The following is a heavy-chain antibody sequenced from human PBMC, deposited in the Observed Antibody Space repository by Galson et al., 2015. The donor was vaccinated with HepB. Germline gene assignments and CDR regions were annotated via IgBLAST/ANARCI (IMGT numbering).Heavy chain of an antibody. V-gene: IGHV3-43D*03. J-gene: IGHJ4*02. CDR1: GFTFDDYA. CDR2: ISRDGGRT. CDR3: AKDLWRLGASVEAAALDY. D-gene: IGHD6-13*01. Sequence: SLRLSCAASGFTFDDYAMHWVRQAPGKGLEWVSLISRDGGRTYYADSVKGRLTISRDNARNSLYLQTTSLRGEDTAFYYCAKDLWRLGASVEAAALDYWGPGTLVTVSS.